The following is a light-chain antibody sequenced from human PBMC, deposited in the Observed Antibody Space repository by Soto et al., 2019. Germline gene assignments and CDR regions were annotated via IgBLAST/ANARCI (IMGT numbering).Light chain of an antibody. CDR3: QHYSSVWT. CDR1: QTVYTW. V-gene: IGKV1-5*01. Sequence: DIQMTQSPSTLSASIGDRVTITCRASQTVYTWLAWYQQKPGKAPKLLIYDASTLESGVPSRFSGSGSRTEFTLTLSSLQPDDFATYYCQHYSSVWTYGQGTKVDIK. CDR2: DAS. J-gene: IGKJ1*01.